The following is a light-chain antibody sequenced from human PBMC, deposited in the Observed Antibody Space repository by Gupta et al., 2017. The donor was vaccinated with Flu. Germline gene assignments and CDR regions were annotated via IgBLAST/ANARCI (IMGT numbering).Light chain of an antibody. CDR1: TGPVTSGLC. CDR3: LHFSRGVLV. V-gene: IGLV7-46*01. CDR2: DIS. Sequence: QAVVTQEPSLTVSPGGTVTLTCGSSTGPVTSGLCPYWFQQKPGQAPTTRSYDISNKHSWIPARFSGSLLGGNVAMTLSGAQAEDESYYYCLHFSRGVLVFGGGTKLTVI. J-gene: IGLJ3*02.